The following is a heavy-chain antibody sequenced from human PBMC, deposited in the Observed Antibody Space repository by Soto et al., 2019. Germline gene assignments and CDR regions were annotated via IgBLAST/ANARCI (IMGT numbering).Heavy chain of an antibody. Sequence: QVQMVQSGTEVKKPGSSVKVSCKASGGTFSNYAITWVRQAPGQGPEWMGGIIPIFDTKEYSQKFQGRVTITADLSRSTAYMELSSLRSEDTAVYYCALVGRYSLTAYLYNWGQGTLVTVSS. J-gene: IGHJ4*02. CDR1: GGTFSNYA. CDR2: IIPIFDTK. V-gene: IGHV1-69*12. D-gene: IGHD5-18*01. CDR3: ALVGRYSLTAYLYN.